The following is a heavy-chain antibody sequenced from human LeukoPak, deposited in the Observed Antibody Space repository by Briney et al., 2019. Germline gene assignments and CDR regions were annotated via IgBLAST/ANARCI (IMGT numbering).Heavy chain of an antibody. CDR2: ISHSGST. J-gene: IGHJ6*03. D-gene: IGHD2-2*01. CDR3: ARGARYCSSTSCYRTYYMDV. V-gene: IGHV4-34*01. CDR1: GGSFSGYY. Sequence: SETLSLTCAVYGGSFSGYYWSWIRQPPEKGLEWIGEISHSGSTNYNPSLKSRVTISVDTSKNQFSLKLSSVTAADTAVYYCARGARYCSSTSCYRTYYMDVWGKGTTVTVA.